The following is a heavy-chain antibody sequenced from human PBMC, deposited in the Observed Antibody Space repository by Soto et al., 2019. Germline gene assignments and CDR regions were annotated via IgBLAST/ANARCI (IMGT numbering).Heavy chain of an antibody. Sequence: GGSLRLSCIASGFRFDDYAMHWVRQAPGKGLEWVAGIIWNSEAIDYAESVRGRFTISRDNAENSVFLQMDSLSPEDTALYYCTRDDQGIATSGTPILGSWGQGTPVTVSS. CDR1: GFRFDDYA. D-gene: IGHD6-13*01. CDR2: IIWNSEAI. J-gene: IGHJ4*02. V-gene: IGHV3-9*01. CDR3: TRDDQGIATSGTPILGS.